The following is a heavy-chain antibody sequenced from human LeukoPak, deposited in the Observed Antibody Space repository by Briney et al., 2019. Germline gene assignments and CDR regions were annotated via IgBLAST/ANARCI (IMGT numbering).Heavy chain of an antibody. V-gene: IGHV1-2*02. Sequence: ASVKVSCKASGYTFTGYYMHWVRQAPGQGLEWMGSINPNSGGTNYAQKFQGRVTMTRDTSISTAYMELSRLRSDDTAVYYCARAVRTVYSFDYWGQGTLVTVSS. CDR3: ARAVRTVYSFDY. CDR1: GYTFTGYY. J-gene: IGHJ4*02. CDR2: INPNSGGT. D-gene: IGHD3-10*01.